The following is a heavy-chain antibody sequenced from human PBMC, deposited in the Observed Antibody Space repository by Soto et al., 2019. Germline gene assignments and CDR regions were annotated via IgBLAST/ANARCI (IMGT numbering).Heavy chain of an antibody. CDR2: ITPMSGIA. CDR3: ARGVELGDYGMDV. CDR1: GGTFSSYA. J-gene: IGHJ6*02. V-gene: IGHV1-69*01. Sequence: QVQLVQAGAEVKKPGSSVKVSCKASGGTFSSYAFTWVRQAPGQGLEWMGGITPMSGIANYAQKFQGRVTITADDSTSTAYMEPSSLRSEDTAVYYCARGVELGDYGMDVWGQGTTVTVSS. D-gene: IGHD3-3*01.